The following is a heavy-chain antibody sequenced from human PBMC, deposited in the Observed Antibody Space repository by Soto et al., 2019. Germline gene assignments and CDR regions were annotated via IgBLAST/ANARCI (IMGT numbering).Heavy chain of an antibody. J-gene: IGHJ5*02. D-gene: IGHD2-15*01. CDR1: GGSISSRGYY. CDR3: ARGDLYCSGGSCYRNWFDP. V-gene: IGHV4-31*02. Sequence: SETLSLTWTVSGGSISSRGYYWSCIRQHPGKGLEWIGYIYYSGSTYYNPSLKSRVTISVDTSKNQFSLKLSSVTAADTAVYYCARGDLYCSGGSCYRNWFDPWGQGTLVTVSS. CDR2: IYYSGST.